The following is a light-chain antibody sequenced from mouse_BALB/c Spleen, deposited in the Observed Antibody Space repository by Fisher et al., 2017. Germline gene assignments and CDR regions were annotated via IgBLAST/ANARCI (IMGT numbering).Light chain of an antibody. J-gene: IGKJ1*01. CDR1: SSVSY. CDR2: DTS. CDR3: QQFTSSPST. V-gene: IGKV4-55*01. Sequence: IVLTQSPALMSASPGEKVTMTCSASSSVSYMYWYQQKPGSSPRLLIYDTSNLASGVPVRFSGSGSGNSYSLTISSMEGEDAATYYCQQFTSSPSTFGGGTKLEIK.